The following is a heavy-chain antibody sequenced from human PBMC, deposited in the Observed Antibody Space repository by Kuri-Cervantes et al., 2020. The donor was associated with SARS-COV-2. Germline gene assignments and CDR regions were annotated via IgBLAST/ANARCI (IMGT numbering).Heavy chain of an antibody. CDR3: ARIRVEMATIGDYYYYGMDV. D-gene: IGHD5-24*01. J-gene: IGHJ6*02. V-gene: IGHV2-5*02. CDR1: GFSLSTSGVG. CDR2: IYWDDDK. Sequence: SGPTLVKPTQTLTLTCTFPGFSLSTSGVGVGWIRQPPGKALEWLALIYWDDDKRYSPSLKSRLTITKDTSKNQLVLTMTNMDPVDTATYYCARIRVEMATIGDYYYYGMDVWGQGTTVTVSS.